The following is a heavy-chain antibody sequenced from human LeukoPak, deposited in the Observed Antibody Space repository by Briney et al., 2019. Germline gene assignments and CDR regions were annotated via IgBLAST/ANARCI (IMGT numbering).Heavy chain of an antibody. CDR3: ARAGPYDAFDI. D-gene: IGHD1-14*01. Sequence: PGGSLRLSCAASGFTFSNYAMSWVRQAPGKGLEWVSVISGSGATTYYADSVKGRFTISRHISKNTLYLQMNSLRAEDTAVYYCARAGPYDAFDIWGQGTMVTVSS. CDR1: GFTFSNYA. J-gene: IGHJ3*02. V-gene: IGHV3-23*01. CDR2: ISGSGATT.